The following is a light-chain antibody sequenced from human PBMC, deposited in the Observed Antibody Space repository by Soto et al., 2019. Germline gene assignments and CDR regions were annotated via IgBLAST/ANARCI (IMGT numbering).Light chain of an antibody. CDR2: RNN. CDR3: ATWDDSLSGRV. CDR1: SSNIGSNY. V-gene: IGLV1-47*01. Sequence: QAVLTQPPSACETPGQRVTISCSGSSSNIGSNYVCWYQQLPGTAPKLLIYRNNQRPSGVPDRFSGSKSDTSASLAISGLRSEDEADYYCATWDDSLSGRVFGGGTKLTVL. J-gene: IGLJ3*02.